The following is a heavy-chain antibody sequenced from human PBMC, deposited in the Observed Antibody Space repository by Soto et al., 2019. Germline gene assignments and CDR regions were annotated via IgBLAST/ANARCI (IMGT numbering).Heavy chain of an antibody. CDR2: INPNSGNT. CDR1: GYTFTSYD. CDR3: ATTVVPAAMDAFDI. J-gene: IGHJ3*02. D-gene: IGHD2-2*01. Sequence: QVQLVQSGAEVKKPGASVKVSCKASGYTFTSYDINWVRQATGQGLEWMGWINPNSGNTGYAQKFQGRVTMTRNTSISTAYMELSSLRSEDTAVYYCATTVVPAAMDAFDIWGQGTMVTVSS. V-gene: IGHV1-8*01.